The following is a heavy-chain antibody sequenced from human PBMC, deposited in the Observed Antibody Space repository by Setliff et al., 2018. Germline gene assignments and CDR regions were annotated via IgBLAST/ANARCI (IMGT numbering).Heavy chain of an antibody. V-gene: IGHV4-31*03. CDR2: IYYSGNT. D-gene: IGHD3-10*01. CDR1: GGSMIGGHYY. Sequence: SETLSLTCTVSGGSMIGGHYYWSWIRQLPGKGLEWIAYIYYSGNTYYNPSLKSRVTISVDTSKNQFSLKINSVTAADTAVYYCARVDYGSGSYPSDWGQGARVTVSS. CDR3: ARVDYGSGSYPSD. J-gene: IGHJ4*02.